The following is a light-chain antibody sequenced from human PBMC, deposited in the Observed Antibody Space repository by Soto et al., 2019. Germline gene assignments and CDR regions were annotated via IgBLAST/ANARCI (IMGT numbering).Light chain of an antibody. Sequence: DIHITQSPSTRSSCFVDRVTITCRASQTISGWLAWYQQKPGKAPKLLIFNASTLKSGVPSRFSGSGFGTEFTLTISSLQPDDSATYYCQNYNDYSRTFGQGTKVDIK. J-gene: IGKJ1*01. CDR2: NAS. CDR1: QTISGW. V-gene: IGKV1-5*01. CDR3: QNYNDYSRT.